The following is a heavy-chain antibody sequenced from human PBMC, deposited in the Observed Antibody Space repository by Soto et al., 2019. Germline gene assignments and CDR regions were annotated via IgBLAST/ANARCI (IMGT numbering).Heavy chain of an antibody. V-gene: IGHV1-46*01. CDR1: GYTSTSYY. D-gene: IGHD5-18*01. CDR2: INPSGGST. CDR3: ARDSNSYGKPEDY. J-gene: IGHJ4*02. Sequence: ASVKVSCKASGYTSTSYYMHWVRQAPGQGLEWMGIINPSGGSTSYAQKFQGRVTMTRDTSASTVYMELSSLRSEDTAVYYCARDSNSYGKPEDYWGQGTLVTVSS.